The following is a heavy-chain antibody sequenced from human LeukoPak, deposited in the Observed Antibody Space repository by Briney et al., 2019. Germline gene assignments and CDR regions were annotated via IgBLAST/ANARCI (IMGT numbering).Heavy chain of an antibody. CDR3: AREDSSRGDYNWFDP. D-gene: IGHD6-13*01. V-gene: IGHV4-59*01. CDR2: IYYSGST. J-gene: IGHJ5*02. Sequence: SETLSLTCTVSGGSISSYYWSWIRQPPGKGLEWIGYIYYSGSTNYNPSLKSRVTISVDTSKNQFSLKLSSVTAADTAVYYCAREDSSRGDYNWFDPWGQGTLVTVSS. CDR1: GGSISSYY.